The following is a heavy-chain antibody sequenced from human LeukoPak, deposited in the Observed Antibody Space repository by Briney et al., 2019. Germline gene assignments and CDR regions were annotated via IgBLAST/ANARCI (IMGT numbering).Heavy chain of an antibody. CDR3: AREEPYYYDSSGYRPQYFDY. CDR2: ISSSSSYI. D-gene: IGHD3-22*01. J-gene: IGHJ4*02. Sequence: GGSLRLSCAASGFTFSSYSMNWVRQAPGKGLEWVSSISSSSSYIYYADSVKGRFTISRDNAKNSLYLQMDSLRAEDTAVYYCAREEPYYYDSSGYRPQYFDYWGQGTLVTVSS. V-gene: IGHV3-21*01. CDR1: GFTFSSYS.